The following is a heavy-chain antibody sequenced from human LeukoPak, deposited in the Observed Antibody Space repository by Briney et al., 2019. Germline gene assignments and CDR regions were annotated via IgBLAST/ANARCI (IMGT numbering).Heavy chain of an antibody. CDR3: AELGITMIGGV. CDR1: GFTFSSYG. CDR2: ISGSGGST. Sequence: PGRSLRLSCAASGFTFSSYGMSWVRQAPGKGLEWVSAISGSGGSTYYADSVKGRFTISRDNAKNSLYLRMNSLRAEDTAVYYCAELGITMIGGVWGKGTTVTISS. V-gene: IGHV3-23*01. J-gene: IGHJ6*04. D-gene: IGHD3-10*02.